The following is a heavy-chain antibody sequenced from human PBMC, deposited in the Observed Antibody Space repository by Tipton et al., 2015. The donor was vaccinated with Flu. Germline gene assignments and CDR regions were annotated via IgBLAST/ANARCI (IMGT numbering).Heavy chain of an antibody. D-gene: IGHD4-17*01. CDR2: IKSDSTTT. CDR1: GFSFSSYH. J-gene: IGHJ6*02. Sequence: SLRLSCIASGFSFSSYHMDWVRQAPGKGLEWISYIKSDSTTTFYADPVKGRFTISRDNAKNALFLEVNGLRVEDTGIYYCARDGSTVTTNYHYAVDVWGQGTTVTVSS. CDR3: ARDGSTVTTNYHYAVDV. V-gene: IGHV3-48*03.